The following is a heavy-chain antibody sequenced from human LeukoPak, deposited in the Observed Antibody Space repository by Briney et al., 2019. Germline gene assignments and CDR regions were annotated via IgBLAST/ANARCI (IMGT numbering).Heavy chain of an antibody. J-gene: IGHJ4*02. V-gene: IGHV4-34*01. Sequence: SETLSLTCAVYGGSFSGYYWSWIRQPPGKGLEWIGEINHSGSTNYNPSLKSRVTISVDTSKNQFSLQLNSVTPEDTAVYYCARARGAAFDYWGQGTLVTVSS. CDR2: INHSGST. D-gene: IGHD2-15*01. CDR1: GGSFSGYY. CDR3: ARARGAAFDY.